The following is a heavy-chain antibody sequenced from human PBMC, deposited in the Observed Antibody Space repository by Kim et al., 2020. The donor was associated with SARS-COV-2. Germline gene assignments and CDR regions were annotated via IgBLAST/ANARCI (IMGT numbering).Heavy chain of an antibody. CDR2: FSSGSGGLT. D-gene: IGHD5-12*01. Sequence: GGSLRLSCTASEFTFINYAMSWVRQAPGKGLGGVVVFSSGSGGLTYYADSVKGRFTISRDNSKNTLYLQMNNLRAEDTAVYYCAKDYRSGYSGYDIGDWGQGTLVTVSS. V-gene: IGHV3-23*01. CDR1: EFTFINYA. CDR3: AKDYRSGYSGYDIGD. J-gene: IGHJ4*02.